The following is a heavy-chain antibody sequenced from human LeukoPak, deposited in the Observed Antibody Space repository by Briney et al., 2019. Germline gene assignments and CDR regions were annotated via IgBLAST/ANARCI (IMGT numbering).Heavy chain of an antibody. V-gene: IGHV3-53*01. CDR2: IYSGGST. CDR3: AREYVLTYYDSSGYGFDL. CDR1: GFTHSSNY. D-gene: IGHD3-22*01. Sequence: GGSLTLSCAASGFTHSSNYMRWARQAPGKGLEWGSVIYSGGSTYYADSVKGRFTISRDNSKHTLYLQMNSLGAWEWAVYYCAREYVLTYYDSSGYGFDLWGRGTLVTVSS. J-gene: IGHJ2*01.